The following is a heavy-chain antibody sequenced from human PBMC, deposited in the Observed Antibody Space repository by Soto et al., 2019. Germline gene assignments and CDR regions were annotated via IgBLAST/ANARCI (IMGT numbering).Heavy chain of an antibody. Sequence: GGSLRLSCAASGFTFSSYAMSWVRQAPGKGLEWASAISGSGGSTYYADSVKGRFTISRDNSKNTLYLQMNSLRAEDTAVYYCAKVNHDYVWGSYRYSSRGWFDPWGQGTLVTVSS. CDR3: AKVNHDYVWGSYRYSSRGWFDP. D-gene: IGHD3-16*02. CDR1: GFTFSSYA. J-gene: IGHJ5*02. CDR2: ISGSGGST. V-gene: IGHV3-23*01.